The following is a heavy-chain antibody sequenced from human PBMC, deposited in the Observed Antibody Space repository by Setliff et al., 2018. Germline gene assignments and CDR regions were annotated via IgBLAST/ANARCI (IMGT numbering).Heavy chain of an antibody. V-gene: IGHV7-4-1*02. CDR3: ARASRYGTIKYRGDYYMDV. Sequence: ASVKVSCKASGYTFRSYAMNWVRQAPGQGLEWMGWINTNTGNPSYAQGFTGRFVFSLDTSVSTAYLQISSLKADDTAVYYCARASRYGTIKYRGDYYMDVWGKGTTVTVSS. D-gene: IGHD5-12*01. J-gene: IGHJ6*03. CDR1: GYTFRSYA. CDR2: INTNTGNP.